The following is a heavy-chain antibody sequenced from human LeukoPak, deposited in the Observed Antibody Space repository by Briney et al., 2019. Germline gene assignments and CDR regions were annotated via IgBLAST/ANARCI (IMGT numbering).Heavy chain of an antibody. CDR2: INSDGSSS. V-gene: IGHV3-74*01. CDR3: AREDRGDGYNLHY. D-gene: IGHD5-24*01. Sequence: GGSLRLSCAASGFTFTNNWMHWVRQAPGKGPVWVSRINSDGSSSRYADSVKGRFTISRDNARNTIYLQMNSLRADDTAVYYCAREDRGDGYNLHYWGQGTLVTVSS. CDR1: GFTFTNNW. J-gene: IGHJ4*02.